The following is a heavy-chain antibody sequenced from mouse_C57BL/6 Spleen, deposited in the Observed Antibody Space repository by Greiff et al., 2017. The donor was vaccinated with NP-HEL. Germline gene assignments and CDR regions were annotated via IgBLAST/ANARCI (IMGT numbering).Heavy chain of an antibody. Sequence: EVQLVESEGGLVQPGSSMKLSCTASGFTFSDYYMAWVRQVPEKGLEWVANINCDGSSTYYLDSLKSRFIISRDNAKNILYLQMSSLKSEDTATYYCARVNWDDYFDYWGQGTTLTVSS. CDR3: ARVNWDDYFDY. J-gene: IGHJ2*01. CDR2: INCDGSST. V-gene: IGHV5-16*01. D-gene: IGHD4-1*01. CDR1: GFTFSDYY.